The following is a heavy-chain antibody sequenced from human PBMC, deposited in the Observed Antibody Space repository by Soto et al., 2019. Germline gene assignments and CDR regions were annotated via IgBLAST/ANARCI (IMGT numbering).Heavy chain of an antibody. CDR3: AHRILRTVFGLVTTTAIYFDF. V-gene: IGHV2-5*02. J-gene: IGHJ4*02. CDR1: GFSLTTSGVG. D-gene: IGHD3-3*01. CDR2: IYWDDDK. Sequence: QITLNESGPTVVKPAETLTLTCTFSGFSLTTSGVGVCWIRQSPGKAPEWLALIYWDDDKRYSASLKSRLTIPKDTSKNQVVLTMASVDPADTATYYCAHRILRTVFGLVTTTAIYFDFWGQGTPVVVSS.